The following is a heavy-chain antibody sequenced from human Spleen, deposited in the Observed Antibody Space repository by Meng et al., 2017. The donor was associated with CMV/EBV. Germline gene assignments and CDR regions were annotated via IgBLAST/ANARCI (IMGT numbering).Heavy chain of an antibody. V-gene: IGHV4-39*01. D-gene: IGHD2/OR15-2a*01. CDR2: TYYRGST. Sequence: LTCSISGGSIRSRSFYWGWIRQPPGKGLGWIISTYYRGSTYYNPSLKSRVTTSVDASKSQVSLKLSFVTASDTAVYYCAAHSKSFDYWGQGALVTVSS. CDR3: AAHSKSFDY. J-gene: IGHJ4*02. CDR1: GGSIRSRSFY.